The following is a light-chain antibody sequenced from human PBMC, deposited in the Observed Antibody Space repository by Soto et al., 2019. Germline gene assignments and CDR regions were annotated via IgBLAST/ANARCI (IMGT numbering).Light chain of an antibody. V-gene: IGLV2-14*01. CDR2: EVS. CDR3: SSYASSSTYV. Sequence: QSVLTRPASVSGSPGQSMTISCTGASSDVGDYKYVSWFQQHPGKAPKLMIYEVSNRPSGVSNRFSGSKSGNTASLTISGLQAEDEADYYCSSYASSSTYVFGTGTHVTVL. CDR1: SSDVGDYKY. J-gene: IGLJ1*01.